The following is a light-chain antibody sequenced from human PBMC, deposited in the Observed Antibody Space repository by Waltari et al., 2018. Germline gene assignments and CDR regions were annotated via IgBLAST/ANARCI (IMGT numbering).Light chain of an antibody. J-gene: IGLJ2*01. Sequence: QSALTQPASVSGSPGQSITISCTGTSRDVGGYNYVSWYQQHPGKAPKLMIYDVSKRPSGVSSRFSGSKSGNTASLTISGLQAEDEADYYCSSYTSSSTVVFGGGTKLTVL. CDR2: DVS. CDR1: SRDVGGYNY. CDR3: SSYTSSSTVV. V-gene: IGLV2-14*01.